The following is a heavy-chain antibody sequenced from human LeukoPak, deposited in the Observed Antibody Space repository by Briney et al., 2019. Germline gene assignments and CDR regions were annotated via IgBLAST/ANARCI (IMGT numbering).Heavy chain of an antibody. Sequence: SETLSLTCTVSGGSISNYYWSWIRQPPGKGLEWIGYIYYSGSTNYNPSLKSRVTISVDTSKNQFSLKLSSVTAADTAVYYCARLVGATYPDWGQGTLVTVSS. CDR1: GGSISNYY. J-gene: IGHJ4*02. CDR3: ARLVGATYPD. D-gene: IGHD1-26*01. V-gene: IGHV4-59*08. CDR2: IYYSGST.